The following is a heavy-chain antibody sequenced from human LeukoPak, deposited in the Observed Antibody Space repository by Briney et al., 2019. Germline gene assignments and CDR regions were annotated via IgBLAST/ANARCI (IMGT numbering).Heavy chain of an antibody. V-gene: IGHV3-23*01. J-gene: IGHJ4*02. D-gene: IGHD1-26*01. CDR1: GFPFNTQD. CDR2: IIADGGAT. CDR3: GEGRVSE. Sequence: PGGSLRLSCAASGFPFNTQDMRWVRQAPGKGLEWVSSIIADGGATFYADSVRGRFTISRDNSRNTLDLQMNSLRVEDTAVYYCGEGRVSEWGQGTLVTVSS.